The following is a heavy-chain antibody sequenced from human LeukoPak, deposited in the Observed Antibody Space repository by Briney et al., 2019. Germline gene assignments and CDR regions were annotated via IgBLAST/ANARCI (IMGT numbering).Heavy chain of an antibody. D-gene: IGHD6-19*01. CDR1: GYTFTGYY. Sequence: SVKVSCKASGYTFTGYYMHWVRQAPGQGLEWMGWINPNSGGTNYAQKFQGRVTMTRDTSISTAYMELSRLRSDDTAVYYCARGRSSGWYGDYFDYWGQGTLVTVSS. CDR2: INPNSGGT. J-gene: IGHJ4*02. CDR3: ARGRSSGWYGDYFDY. V-gene: IGHV1-2*02.